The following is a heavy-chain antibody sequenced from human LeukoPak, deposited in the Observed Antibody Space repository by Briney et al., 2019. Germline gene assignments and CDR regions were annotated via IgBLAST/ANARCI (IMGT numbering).Heavy chain of an antibody. Sequence: GGSLRLSCAASGFTFSSYGMHWVRQAPGKGLEWVAFIRYDGSNKYYADSVKGRFTISRDNSKNTLYLQMNSLRAEDTAVYYCAKDRPDMTTVDYWGQGTLVTVSS. V-gene: IGHV3-30*02. CDR2: IRYDGSNK. D-gene: IGHD4-11*01. J-gene: IGHJ4*02. CDR3: AKDRPDMTTVDY. CDR1: GFTFSSYG.